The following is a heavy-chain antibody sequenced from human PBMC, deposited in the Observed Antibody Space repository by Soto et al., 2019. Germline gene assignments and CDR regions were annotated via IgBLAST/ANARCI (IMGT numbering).Heavy chain of an antibody. V-gene: IGHV3-33*01. D-gene: IGHD3-10*01. CDR1: GFTFSSYG. CDR2: IWYDGSNK. Sequence: GGSLRLSCAASGFTFSSYGMHWVRQAPGKGLEWVAVIWYDGSNKYYADSVKGRFTISRDNSKNTLYLQMNSLRAEDTAVYYCARDLWFGELDLYYGMDVWGQGTTVTVSS. J-gene: IGHJ6*02. CDR3: ARDLWFGELDLYYGMDV.